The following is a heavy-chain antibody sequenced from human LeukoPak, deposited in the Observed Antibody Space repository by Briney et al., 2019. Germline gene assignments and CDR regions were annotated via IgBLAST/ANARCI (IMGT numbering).Heavy chain of an antibody. J-gene: IGHJ6*03. CDR2: MNPNSGNT. Sequence: ASVKVSCKASGYTFTSYDINWVRQATGQGLEWMGWMNPNSGNTGYAQKFQGRVTITRNTSISTAYMELSSLRSEDTAVYYCARGPDSGSWYGYYYYYMDVWGKGTTVTISS. CDR1: GYTFTSYD. CDR3: ARGPDSGSWYGYYYYYMDV. D-gene: IGHD6-13*01. V-gene: IGHV1-8*03.